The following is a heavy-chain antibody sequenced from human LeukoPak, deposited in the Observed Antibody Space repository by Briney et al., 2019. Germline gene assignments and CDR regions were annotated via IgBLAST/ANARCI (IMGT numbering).Heavy chain of an antibody. CDR1: GYTFTTYP. CDR3: ARGLGSGSYYDY. V-gene: IGHV1-46*01. J-gene: IGHJ4*02. D-gene: IGHD3-10*01. CDR2: IHPGDNSA. Sequence: ASVTVSCKASGYTFTTYPIHWVRQAPGQGLEWMGIIHPGDNSATYAQKFQDRVTMTTDTSTSTVYMELSGLRSEDTAMYYCARGLGSGSYYDYWGQGTLVTVAS.